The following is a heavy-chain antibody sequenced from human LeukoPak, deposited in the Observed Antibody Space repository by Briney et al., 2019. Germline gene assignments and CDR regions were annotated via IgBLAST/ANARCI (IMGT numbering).Heavy chain of an antibody. CDR1: GGTFSSYA. V-gene: IGHV1-69*13. D-gene: IGHD1-7*01. J-gene: IGHJ4*02. CDR3: ARGGVEGNWNYEPH. Sequence: ASVKLSCKASGGTFSSYAISWVRQAPGQGLEWMGGIIPIFGTANYAQKFQGRVTITADESTSTAYMELSSLRSEDTAVYYCARGGVEGNWNYEPHWGQGTLVTVSS. CDR2: IIPIFGTA.